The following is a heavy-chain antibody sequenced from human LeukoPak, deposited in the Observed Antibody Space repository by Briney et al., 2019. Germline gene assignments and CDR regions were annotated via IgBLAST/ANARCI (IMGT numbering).Heavy chain of an antibody. Sequence: ASETLSLTCTVSGGSISSSSYYWGWIRQPPGKGLEWIGSIYYSGSTYYNPSLKSRVTISVDTSKNQFSLKLSSVTAADTAVYYCARDSLHCSSTSCYHYYYMDVWGKGTTVTVSS. D-gene: IGHD2-2*01. J-gene: IGHJ6*03. CDR1: GGSISSSSYY. CDR2: IYYSGST. CDR3: ARDSLHCSSTSCYHYYYMDV. V-gene: IGHV4-39*07.